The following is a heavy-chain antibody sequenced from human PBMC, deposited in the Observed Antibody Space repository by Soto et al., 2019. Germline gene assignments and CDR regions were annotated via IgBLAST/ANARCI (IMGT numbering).Heavy chain of an antibody. Sequence: SETLSLTCTVSGGSISSYYWSWIRQPPGKGLEWIGYIYYSGSTNYNPSLKSRVTISVDTSKNQFSLKLSSVTAADTAVYYCARLDYGDDFWSGSMPLDYWGQGTLVTVSS. CDR1: GGSISSYY. J-gene: IGHJ4*02. V-gene: IGHV4-59*08. D-gene: IGHD3-3*01. CDR2: IYYSGST. CDR3: ARLDYGDDFWSGSMPLDY.